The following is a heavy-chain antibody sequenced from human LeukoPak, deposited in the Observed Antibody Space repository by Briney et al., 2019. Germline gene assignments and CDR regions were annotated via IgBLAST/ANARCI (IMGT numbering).Heavy chain of an antibody. CDR3: ARSPVAGFDY. Sequence: SETLSLTCTVSGYSISSGYYWGWIRQPPGKGLEWIGSIYHSGSTYYNPSLKSRVTISVDTSKNQFSLKLSSVTAADTAVYYCARSPVAGFDYWGQGTLVTVSS. V-gene: IGHV4-38-2*02. CDR2: IYHSGST. D-gene: IGHD6-19*01. CDR1: GYSISSGYY. J-gene: IGHJ4*02.